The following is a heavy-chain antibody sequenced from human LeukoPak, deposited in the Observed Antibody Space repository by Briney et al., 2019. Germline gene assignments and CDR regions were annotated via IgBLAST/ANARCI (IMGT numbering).Heavy chain of an antibody. D-gene: IGHD2-8*02. V-gene: IGHV3-74*01. Sequence: PGGSLRLSCAASGFTFSSYWMHWVRQVPGKGLVWVSRINSDGSSIAYADSVQGRFTISRDNAKNTLYLQVSSLSVEDTAVYYCARETSTGKYPQNVPDYWGQGTLVTVSS. CDR1: GFTFSSYW. CDR3: ARETSTGKYPQNVPDY. CDR2: INSDGSSI. J-gene: IGHJ4*02.